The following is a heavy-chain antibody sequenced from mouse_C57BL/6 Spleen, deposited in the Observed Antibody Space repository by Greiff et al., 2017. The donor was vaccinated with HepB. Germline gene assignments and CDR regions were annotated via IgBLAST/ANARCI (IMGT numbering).Heavy chain of an antibody. CDR3: ARYTTVSYAMDY. Sequence: QVQLQQSGAELARPGASVKMSCKASGYTFTSYTMHWVNQRPGQGLEWIGYINPSSGYTKYNQKFKDKATLTADKSSSTAYMQLSSLTSEDSAVYYCARYTTVSYAMDYWGQGTSVTVSS. D-gene: IGHD1-1*01. V-gene: IGHV1-4*01. J-gene: IGHJ4*01. CDR1: GYTFTSYT. CDR2: INPSSGYT.